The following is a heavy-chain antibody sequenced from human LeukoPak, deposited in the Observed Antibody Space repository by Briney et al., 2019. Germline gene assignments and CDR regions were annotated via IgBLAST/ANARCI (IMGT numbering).Heavy chain of an antibody. V-gene: IGHV1-2*02. J-gene: IGHJ4*02. CDR3: ARDRRDGYNLYYFDL. CDR1: GYTFTGYY. D-gene: IGHD5-24*01. Sequence: VASVKVSCKASGYTFTGYYMHWVRQAPGQGLEWMGWINPNSGGTNYAQKFQGRVTMTRDTSINAAYMELSRLRSDDTAVYYCARDRRDGYNLYYFDLWGQGTLVTVSS. CDR2: INPNSGGT.